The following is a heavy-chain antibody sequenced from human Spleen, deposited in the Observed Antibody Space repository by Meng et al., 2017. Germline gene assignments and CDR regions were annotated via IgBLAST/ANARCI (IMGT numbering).Heavy chain of an antibody. CDR2: VIAGSGQT. CDR1: GYTFTTYT. D-gene: IGHD1-7*01. J-gene: IGHJ4*02. V-gene: IGHV1-3*01. CDR3: ARDRNDWTYGGSDY. Sequence: QVQLVQSGAEVKKPGASVRISWKASGYTFTTYTIQWARQAPGQSLEWMGWVIAGSGQTRYSQKLQGRVAITRDTSASTAYMELSGLTSEDTAVYYCARDRNDWTYGGSDYWGQGTLVTVSS.